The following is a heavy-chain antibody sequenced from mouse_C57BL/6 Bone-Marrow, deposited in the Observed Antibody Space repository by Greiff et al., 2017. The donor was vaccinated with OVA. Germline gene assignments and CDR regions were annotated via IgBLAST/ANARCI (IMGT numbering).Heavy chain of an antibody. CDR3: ASWYFDV. CDR2: IWSGGST. V-gene: IGHV2-2*01. CDR1: GFSLTSYC. J-gene: IGHJ1*03. Sequence: VKLKQSGPGLVQPSQSLSITCTVSGFSLTSYCVHWVRQSPGQGLEWLGVIWSGGSTDYNAAFISSLCISTDNSKSQVFFKMNSLQADDTAIYYCASWYFDVWGTGTTVTVSS.